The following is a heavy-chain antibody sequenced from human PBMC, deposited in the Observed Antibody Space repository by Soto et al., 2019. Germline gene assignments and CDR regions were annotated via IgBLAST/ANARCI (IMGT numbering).Heavy chain of an antibody. CDR2: IIPIFGTA. CDR3: ARPIVVVPAAHRYYYYGMDV. V-gene: IGHV1-69*01. D-gene: IGHD2-2*01. J-gene: IGHJ6*02. Sequence: QVQLVQSGAEVKKPGSSVKVSCKASGGTFSSYAISWVRQAPGQGLEWMGGIIPIFGTANYAQKFQGRVTITADESTSTAYMELSSLRSEDTAVYYCARPIVVVPAAHRYYYYGMDVWGQGTTVTVSS. CDR1: GGTFSSYA.